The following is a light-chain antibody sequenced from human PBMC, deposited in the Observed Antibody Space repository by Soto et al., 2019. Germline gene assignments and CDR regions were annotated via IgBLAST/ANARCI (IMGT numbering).Light chain of an antibody. CDR2: GAS. CDR1: QSVDSY. Sequence: EIVLTQSPASLSLSPGERATLSCRASQSVDSYLVWYQQTPGQAPRLLIFGASNRATGIPARFSGSGSGTDFTLTINSLEPEDFAVYYCQQRSNWPITFGQGTRLEIK. CDR3: QQRSNWPIT. V-gene: IGKV3-11*01. J-gene: IGKJ5*01.